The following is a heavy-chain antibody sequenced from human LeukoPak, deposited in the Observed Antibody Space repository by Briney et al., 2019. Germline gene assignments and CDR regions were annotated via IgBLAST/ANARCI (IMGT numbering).Heavy chain of an antibody. V-gene: IGHV4-30-2*01. Sequence: SQTLSFTCTVSGGSISSGGYYWSWIRQPPGKGLEWIGYIYHSGSTYYNPSLKSRVTISVDRSKNQFSLKLSSVTAADTAVYYCARGAGGSTSCYTPCPLDVWGKGTTVTVSS. D-gene: IGHD2-2*02. CDR3: ARGAGGSTSCYTPCPLDV. CDR1: GGSISSGGYY. CDR2: IYHSGST. J-gene: IGHJ6*04.